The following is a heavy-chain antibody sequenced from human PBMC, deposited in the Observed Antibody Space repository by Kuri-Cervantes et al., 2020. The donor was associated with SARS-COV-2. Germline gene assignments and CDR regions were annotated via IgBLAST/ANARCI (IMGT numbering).Heavy chain of an antibody. Sequence: GESLKSSCAASGFTFSNAWMNWVRQAPGKGLEWVGRIKSKTDGGTTDYAAPVKGRFTISRDDSKNTLYLQMNSLKTEDTAVYYCTTAPDYGDYVGPDYWGQGTLVTVSS. CDR2: IKSKTDGGTT. J-gene: IGHJ4*02. V-gene: IGHV3-15*07. CDR1: GFTFSNAW. CDR3: TTAPDYGDYVGPDY. D-gene: IGHD4-17*01.